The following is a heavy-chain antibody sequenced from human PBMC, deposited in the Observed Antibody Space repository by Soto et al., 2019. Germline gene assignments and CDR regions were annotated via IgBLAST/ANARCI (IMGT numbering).Heavy chain of an antibody. Sequence: GGARRDPWGGSGFIPRTAAYSLGRQASVKGLDWVSSISDSGVSTYYADSVKGRFTISRDNSKSTLYLLMNSLRAEDTAVYYCSIVTCSGSSHFVYWCQATLVSVSS. J-gene: IGHJ4*02. V-gene: IGHV3-23*01. D-gene: IGHD2-15*01. CDR2: ISDSGVST. CDR1: GFIPRTAA. CDR3: SIVTCSGSSHFVY.